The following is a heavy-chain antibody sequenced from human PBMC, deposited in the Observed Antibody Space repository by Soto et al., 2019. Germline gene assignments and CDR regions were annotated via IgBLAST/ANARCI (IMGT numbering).Heavy chain of an antibody. V-gene: IGHV3-9*01. J-gene: IGHJ6*02. D-gene: IGHD3-22*01. CDR3: AKDLWPSSAYYHCYYYSGMDV. CDR1: GFTFDDYA. Sequence: SLRLSCAASGFTFDDYAMHWVRQAPGKGLELVSGISWNSGSIGYADSVKGRFTISRDNAKNSLYLQMNSLRAEDTALYYCAKDLWPSSAYYHCYYYSGMDVWGHGXTVTVSS. CDR2: ISWNSGSI.